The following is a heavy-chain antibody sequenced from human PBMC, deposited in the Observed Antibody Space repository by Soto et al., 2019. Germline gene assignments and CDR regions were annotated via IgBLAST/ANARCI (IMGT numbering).Heavy chain of an antibody. J-gene: IGHJ4*02. D-gene: IGHD5-12*01. Sequence: EVQLVESGGGLIQPGGSLRLSCVFSGFTVSIATSISWVRQAQGKGLEWVSVIYSAGTTYYADSVKGRFTISRDNSKNTLYLQMNSLRAEDTAVYYCHGYGYWGQGTLVTVSS. CDR1: GFTVSIATS. CDR3: HGYGY. CDR2: IYSAGTT. V-gene: IGHV3-53*01.